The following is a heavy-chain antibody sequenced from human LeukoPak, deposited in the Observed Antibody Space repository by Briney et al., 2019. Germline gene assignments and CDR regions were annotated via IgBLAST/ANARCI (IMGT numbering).Heavy chain of an antibody. V-gene: IGHV4-59*01. Sequence: SETLSLTCTVSGGSISSYYWSWIRQPPGKGQEWIGYIYYSGSTNYNPSLKSRVTISVDTSKNQFSLKLSSVTAADTAVYYCARVRTTYYDSSGYPDYWGQGTLVTVSS. CDR3: ARVRTTYYDSSGYPDY. J-gene: IGHJ4*02. CDR1: GGSISSYY. CDR2: IYYSGST. D-gene: IGHD3-22*01.